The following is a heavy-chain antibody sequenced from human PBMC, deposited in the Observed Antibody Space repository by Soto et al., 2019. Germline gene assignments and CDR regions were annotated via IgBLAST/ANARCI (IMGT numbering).Heavy chain of an antibody. CDR1: GGAFSSYP. Sequence: GASVKVSCKGSGGAFSSYPSSWVRQAPGQGLEWMGGIIPIFGTANYAQKFQGRVTITADESTSTAYMELSSLRSEDTTVYYCARDWRLAYCGGDCYSEDAFDIWGQGTMVTVSS. V-gene: IGHV1-69*13. CDR2: IIPIFGTA. D-gene: IGHD2-21*02. J-gene: IGHJ3*02. CDR3: ARDWRLAYCGGDCYSEDAFDI.